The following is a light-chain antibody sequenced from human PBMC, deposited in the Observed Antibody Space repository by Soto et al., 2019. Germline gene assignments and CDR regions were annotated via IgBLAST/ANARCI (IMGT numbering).Light chain of an antibody. CDR2: SNT. CDR1: SSNIGSHT. Sequence: QSVLTQPPSASGTPGQTIAISCSGGSSNIGSHTVNWYKQLPGTAPRLLIYSNTQRPSGVPDRFSGSKSGTSASLAISGLQSEYEGDYYCAAWDDSLYGVVFGGGTKVTVL. V-gene: IGLV1-44*01. J-gene: IGLJ2*01. CDR3: AAWDDSLYGVV.